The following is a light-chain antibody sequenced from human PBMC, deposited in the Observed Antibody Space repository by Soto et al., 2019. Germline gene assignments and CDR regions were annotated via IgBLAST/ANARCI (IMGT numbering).Light chain of an antibody. Sequence: QSALTQPASVSGSPGQSITISCTGTSSDVGGYNYVSWYQQHPGKAPKLMIYDVSNRPSGLSNRFSGSKSGNTASLTISGLQAEDEADYHCSSYTTSGTVLFGGGTKLTVL. V-gene: IGLV2-14*03. J-gene: IGLJ2*01. CDR1: SSDVGGYNY. CDR3: SSYTTSGTVL. CDR2: DVS.